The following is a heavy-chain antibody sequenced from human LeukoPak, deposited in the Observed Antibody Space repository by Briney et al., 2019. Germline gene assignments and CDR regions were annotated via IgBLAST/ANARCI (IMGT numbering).Heavy chain of an antibody. CDR1: GGSFSGYY. Sequence: SETLSLTCAVYGGSFSGYYWSWIRQPPGKGQEWIGEINHSGSTNYNPSLKSRVTISVDTSKNQFSLKLSSVTAADTAVYYCARVRTVGFLEWLLTFDYWGQGTLVTVSS. J-gene: IGHJ4*02. D-gene: IGHD3-3*01. CDR2: INHSGST. V-gene: IGHV4-34*01. CDR3: ARVRTVGFLEWLLTFDY.